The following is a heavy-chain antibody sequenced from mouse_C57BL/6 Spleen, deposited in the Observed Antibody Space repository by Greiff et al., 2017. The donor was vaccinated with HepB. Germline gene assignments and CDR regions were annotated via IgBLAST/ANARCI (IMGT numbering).Heavy chain of an antibody. CDR2: IYPGDGDT. CDR3: ARAVYDYDGGFAY. V-gene: IGHV1-82*01. Sequence: QVQLKESGPELVKPGASVKISCKASGYAFSSSWMNWVKQRPGKGLEWIGRIYPGDGDTNYNGKFKGKATLTADKSSSTAYMQLSSLTSEDSAVYFCARAVYDYDGGFAYWGQGTLVTVSA. J-gene: IGHJ3*01. D-gene: IGHD2-4*01. CDR1: GYAFSSSW.